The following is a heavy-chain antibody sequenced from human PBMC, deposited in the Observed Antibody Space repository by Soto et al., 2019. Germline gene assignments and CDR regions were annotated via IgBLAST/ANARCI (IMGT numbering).Heavy chain of an antibody. D-gene: IGHD4-17*01. CDR2: ISGSGGST. Sequence: EVQLLESGGGLIQPGGSLRLSCAASGFTFSSYAMSWVRQAPGKGLEWVSSISGSGGSTYYADSVKDRFTISRDSSKNTLYLQMNSLRAEDPAIYYCAKVFGRLRWGGGFDPWGQGTLVTVSS. CDR1: GFTFSSYA. J-gene: IGHJ5*02. V-gene: IGHV3-23*01. CDR3: AKVFGRLRWGGGFDP.